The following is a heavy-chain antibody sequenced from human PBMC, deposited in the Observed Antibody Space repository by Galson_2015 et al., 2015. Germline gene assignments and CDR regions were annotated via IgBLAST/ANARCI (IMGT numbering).Heavy chain of an antibody. Sequence: SVKVSCKASGYTFTSYAMHWVRQAPGQRLEWMGWINAGSGNTKYSQKFQVRLTITRDTSASTAYMELSSLRSEDTAVYYCTRGSSPGIAVAGDYWGQGTLVTVSS. CDR1: GYTFTSYA. CDR2: INAGSGNT. D-gene: IGHD6-19*01. V-gene: IGHV1-3*01. CDR3: TRGSSPGIAVAGDY. J-gene: IGHJ4*02.